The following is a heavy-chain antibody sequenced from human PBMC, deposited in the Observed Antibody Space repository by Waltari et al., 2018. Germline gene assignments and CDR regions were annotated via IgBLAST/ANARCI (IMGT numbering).Heavy chain of an antibody. J-gene: IGHJ4*02. CDR1: GGSISSYY. V-gene: IGHV4-59*01. Sequence: QVQLQESGPGLVKPSETLSLTCTVSGGSISSYYWSWIRQPPGKGLEWIGYIYYSGSTNYNPSLKSRVTISVDTSKNQFSLKLSSVTAADTAVYYCARGPSRDYFDYWGQGTLVTVSS. CDR3: ARGPSRDYFDY. CDR2: IYYSGST.